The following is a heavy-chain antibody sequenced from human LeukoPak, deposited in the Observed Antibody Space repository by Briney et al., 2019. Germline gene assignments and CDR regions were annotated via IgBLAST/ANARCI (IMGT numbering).Heavy chain of an antibody. V-gene: IGHV3-11*04. CDR3: ARDLRYYDFWSGYYRSRDAFDI. J-gene: IGHJ3*02. CDR2: ISSSGSTI. CDR1: GFTFSDYN. D-gene: IGHD3-3*01. Sequence: KPGGSLRLSCAASGFTFSDYNMSWIRQAPGKGLEWVSYISSSGSTIYYADSVKGRFTISRDNAKNSLYLQMNSLRAEDTAVYYCARDLRYYDFWSGYYRSRDAFDIWGQGTMVTVSS.